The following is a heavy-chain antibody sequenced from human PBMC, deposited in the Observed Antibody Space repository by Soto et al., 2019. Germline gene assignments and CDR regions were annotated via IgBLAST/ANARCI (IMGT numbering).Heavy chain of an antibody. CDR3: ARAPTYYYDSSGLYY. D-gene: IGHD3-22*01. J-gene: IGHJ4*02. CDR1: GGTFSSYA. V-gene: IGHV1-69*13. Sequence: GASVKVSCKASGGTFSSYASSWVRQAPGQGLEWMGGIIPIFGTANYAQKFQGRVTITADESTSTAYMELSSLRSEDTAVYYCARAPTYYYDSSGLYYWGQGTLVTVSS. CDR2: IIPIFGTA.